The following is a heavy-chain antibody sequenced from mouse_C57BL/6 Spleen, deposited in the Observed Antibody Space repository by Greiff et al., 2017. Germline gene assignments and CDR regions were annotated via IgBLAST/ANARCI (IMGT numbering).Heavy chain of an antibody. CDR2: IDPETGGT. CDR1: GYTFTDYE. Sequence: QVQLKQSGAELVRPGASVTLSCKASGYTFTDYEMHWVKQTPVHGLEWIGAIDPETGGTAYNQKFKGKAILTADKSSSTAYMELRILTSEDSAVYYCTRFWLRQGAWLAYWGQGTLVTVSA. V-gene: IGHV1-15*01. D-gene: IGHD2-2*01. J-gene: IGHJ3*01. CDR3: TRFWLRQGAWLAY.